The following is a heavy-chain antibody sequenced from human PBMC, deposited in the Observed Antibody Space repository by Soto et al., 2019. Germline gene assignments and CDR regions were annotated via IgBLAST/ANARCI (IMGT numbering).Heavy chain of an antibody. CDR1: GDSISSGGYY. CDR3: ARELEEYCSGGTCRNYYYYAMDV. Sequence: TLSLTCTVSGDSISSGGYYWSWIRQHPGRGLEWIGYIFYSASPYYTPSLKSRLTISVDTSKNQSSLKLSSVTAADTAVYYCARELEEYCSGGTCRNYYYYAMDVWGQGTTVTVSS. J-gene: IGHJ6*02. V-gene: IGHV4-31*03. CDR2: IFYSASP. D-gene: IGHD2-15*01.